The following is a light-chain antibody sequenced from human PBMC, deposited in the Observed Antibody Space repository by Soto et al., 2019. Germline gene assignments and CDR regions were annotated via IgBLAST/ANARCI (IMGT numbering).Light chain of an antibody. J-gene: IGKJ1*01. CDR3: LQHNSYPGT. Sequence: DIQMTQSPSSLSASVEDGVTITCRASQVIRTALGWYQQKPGKAPKRLIYAASSLQSGVPSRFSGSGSGTEFTLTISSLQPEDFATYYCLQHNSYPGTFGQGTKVDI. V-gene: IGKV1-17*01. CDR1: QVIRTA. CDR2: AAS.